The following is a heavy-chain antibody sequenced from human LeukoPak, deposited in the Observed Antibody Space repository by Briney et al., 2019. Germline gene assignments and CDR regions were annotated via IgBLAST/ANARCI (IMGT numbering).Heavy chain of an antibody. CDR3: ASYRYGGAYYFDY. CDR2: IYYSGST. V-gene: IGHV4-59*01. Sequence: PSETLSLTCTVSGGSISSYYWSWIRQPPGKGLEWIGYIYYSGSTNYNPSLKSRVTISVDTSKNQFSLKLSSVTAADTAAYYCASYRYGGAYYFDYWGQGTLVTVSS. D-gene: IGHD5-18*01. J-gene: IGHJ4*02. CDR1: GGSISSYY.